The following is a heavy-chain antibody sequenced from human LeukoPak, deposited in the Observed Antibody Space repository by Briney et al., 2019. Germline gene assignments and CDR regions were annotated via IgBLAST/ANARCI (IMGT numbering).Heavy chain of an antibody. D-gene: IGHD3-22*01. Sequence: PGGSLRLSCAASGFTFSSYAMSWVRQAPGKGLEWVSAISGSGSSTYYADSVKGRFTISRDNSKNTLFLQMNSLRAEDTAVYYCAKVALVYHNDNREPFDYWGQGTLVTV. CDR2: ISGSGSST. CDR3: AKVALVYHNDNREPFDY. J-gene: IGHJ4*02. V-gene: IGHV3-23*01. CDR1: GFTFSSYA.